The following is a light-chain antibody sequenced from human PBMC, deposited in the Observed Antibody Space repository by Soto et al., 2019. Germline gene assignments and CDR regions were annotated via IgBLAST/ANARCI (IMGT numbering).Light chain of an antibody. V-gene: IGLV1-44*01. Sequence: QSVLTQPPSASGTPGQRVTISCSGSSSNIGSEAVNWYQQLPGTAPKLLLYSNNQRPSGVPDRFSGSKSGTSASLAISGLQCEDEADYYCAAWDDSLNGPVFGGGTKLTVL. CDR1: SSNIGSEA. CDR2: SNN. J-gene: IGLJ3*02. CDR3: AAWDDSLNGPV.